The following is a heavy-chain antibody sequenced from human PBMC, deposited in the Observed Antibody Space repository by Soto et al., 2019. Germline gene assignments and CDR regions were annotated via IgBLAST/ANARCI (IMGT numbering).Heavy chain of an antibody. CDR2: INHSGST. J-gene: IGHJ4*02. V-gene: IGHV4-34*01. CDR1: GGSFSGYY. Sequence: SETLSLTCAVYGGSFSGYYWSWIRQPPGKGLEWIGEINHSGSTNYNPSLKSRVTISVDTSKNQFSLKLSSVTAADTAVYYCASLSLVMTTVTERGGFDYWGQGTLVTVSS. D-gene: IGHD4-17*01. CDR3: ASLSLVMTTVTERGGFDY.